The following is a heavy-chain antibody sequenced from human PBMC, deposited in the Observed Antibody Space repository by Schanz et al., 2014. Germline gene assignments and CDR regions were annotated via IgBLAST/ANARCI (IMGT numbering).Heavy chain of an antibody. CDR1: GFTFSTYA. Sequence: AQLVESGGGVVQFGRSLRLSCAASGFTFSTYAMSWVRQAPGKGLEWVSALSGSGGSTYYADSVKGRFTISRDNAKNTLYLQMNSLRAEDAAVYYCARDSRPNYDFLTAYYSIDYWSQGTLVTV. CDR2: LSGSGGST. CDR3: ARDSRPNYDFLTAYYSIDY. V-gene: IGHV3-23*04. J-gene: IGHJ4*02. D-gene: IGHD3-9*01.